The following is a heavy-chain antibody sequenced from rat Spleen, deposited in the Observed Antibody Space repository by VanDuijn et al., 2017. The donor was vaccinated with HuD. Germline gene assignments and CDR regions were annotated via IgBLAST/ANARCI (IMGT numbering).Heavy chain of an antibody. Sequence: EVQLQESGPGLVKPSQSLSLTCSVTGYSISSSYKWNWIRKFPENKLEWMGYINSAGTTNYNPSLKSRISISRDTSKNQFFLQVNSVTTEDTATYYCATLGLAYYFDYWGQGVMVTVSS. CDR1: GYSISSSYK. CDR2: INSAGTT. V-gene: IGHV3-3*01. D-gene: IGHD4-2*01. CDR3: ATLGLAYYFDY. J-gene: IGHJ2*01.